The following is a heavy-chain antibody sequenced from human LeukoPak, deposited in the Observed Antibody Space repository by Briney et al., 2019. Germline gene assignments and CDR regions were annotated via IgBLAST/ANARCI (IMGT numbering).Heavy chain of an antibody. Sequence: PGGSLRLSCAASGFTFKNYEMHWVRQAPGKGLEWLSYISSSSITIYYADSMEGRFTISRDNAKSSLYLQMNSLRAEDTAVYYCARAGYSILSPFDYWDQGTLVTVSS. J-gene: IGHJ4*02. CDR3: ARAGYSILSPFDY. CDR1: GFTFKNYE. D-gene: IGHD5/OR15-5a*01. V-gene: IGHV3-48*03. CDR2: ISSSSITI.